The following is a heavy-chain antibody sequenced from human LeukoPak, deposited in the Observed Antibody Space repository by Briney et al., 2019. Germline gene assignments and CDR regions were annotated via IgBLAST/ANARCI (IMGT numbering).Heavy chain of an antibody. J-gene: IGHJ4*02. CDR3: ASFDPYFDY. CDR2: IKPDGSGK. CDR1: GFTFSRYW. D-gene: IGHD3-9*01. Sequence: PGGSLRLSCAASGFTFSRYWMTWVRQAPGKGLEWVANIKPDGSGKSYVDSVKGRFTISRDNAKNSLYLQVNSLRAEDTAVYYCASFDPYFDYWGQGTLVTVSS. V-gene: IGHV3-7*02.